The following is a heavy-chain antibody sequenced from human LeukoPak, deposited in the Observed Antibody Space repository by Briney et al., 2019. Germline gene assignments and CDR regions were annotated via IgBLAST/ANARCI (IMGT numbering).Heavy chain of an antibody. CDR3: AREGIVVVPAARRYFDY. J-gene: IGHJ4*02. Sequence: PGGSLRLSCAASGFTFSSYSMNWVRQAPGKGLEWVSSISSSSYIYYADSVKGRFTISRDNAKNSLYLQMSSLRAEDTAVYYCAREGIVVVPAARRYFDYWGQGTLVTVSS. V-gene: IGHV3-21*01. CDR2: ISSSSYI. D-gene: IGHD2-2*01. CDR1: GFTFSSYS.